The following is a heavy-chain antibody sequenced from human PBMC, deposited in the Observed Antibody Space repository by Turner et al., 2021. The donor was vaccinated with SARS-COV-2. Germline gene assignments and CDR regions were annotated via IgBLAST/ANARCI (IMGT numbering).Heavy chain of an antibody. Sequence: EVQLVESGGGLVKPGGSLRLSCAASGFTFSSYSMNWVRQAPGKGLEWVSSISYSSIYRYYADSVKGRFTISRDNAKNSLYLQMNSLRAEDTAVYYCARDHRPVVVPAAKRAGSYYYGMDVWGQGTTVTVSS. CDR1: GFTFSSYS. D-gene: IGHD2-2*01. CDR3: ARDHRPVVVPAAKRAGSYYYGMDV. CDR2: ISYSSIYR. V-gene: IGHV3-21*01. J-gene: IGHJ6*02.